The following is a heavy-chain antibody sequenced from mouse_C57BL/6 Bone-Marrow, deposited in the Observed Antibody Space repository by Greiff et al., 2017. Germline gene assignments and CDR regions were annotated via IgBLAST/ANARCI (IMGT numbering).Heavy chain of an antibody. V-gene: IGHV1-64*01. J-gene: IGHJ4*01. CDR3: ARFITTVVATYD. CDR2: IHPNSGST. Sequence: VQLQQSGAELVKPGASVKLSCKASGYTFTSYWMHWVKQRPGQGLEWIGMIHPNSGSTNYNEKFKSKATLTVDKSSSTAYMQLSSLTSEDSAVYYCARFITTVVATYDWGQGTSVTVSS. D-gene: IGHD1-1*01. CDR1: GYTFTSYW.